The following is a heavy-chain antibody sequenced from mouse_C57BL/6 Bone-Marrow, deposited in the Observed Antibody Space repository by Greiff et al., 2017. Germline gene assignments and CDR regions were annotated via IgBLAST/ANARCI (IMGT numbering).Heavy chain of an antibody. J-gene: IGHJ3*01. CDR3: ATRGYVYDWFAY. CDR1: EYEFPSHD. V-gene: IGHV5-2*01. Sequence: EVKLMESGGGLVQPGESLKLSCESNEYEFPSHDMSWVRKTPEKRLVLVAAINSDGGSTYYPDTMEKRFIIARDNTKKNLYLQMSRLRSEDTALYYCATRGYVYDWFAYWGQGTLVTVSA. D-gene: IGHD2-2*01. CDR2: INSDGGST.